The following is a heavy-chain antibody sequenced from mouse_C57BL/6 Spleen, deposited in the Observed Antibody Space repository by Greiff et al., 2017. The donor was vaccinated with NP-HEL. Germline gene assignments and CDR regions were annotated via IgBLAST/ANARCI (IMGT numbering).Heavy chain of an antibody. CDR1: GYSFTGYY. Sequence: VQLKESGPELVKPGASVKISCKASGYSFTGYYMNWVKQSPEKSLEWIGEINPSTGGTTYNQKFKAKATLTVDKSSSTAYMQLKSLTSEDSAVYYCAVTVVGYWGQGTTLTVSS. V-gene: IGHV1-42*01. J-gene: IGHJ2*01. CDR3: AVTVVGY. D-gene: IGHD1-1*01. CDR2: INPSTGGT.